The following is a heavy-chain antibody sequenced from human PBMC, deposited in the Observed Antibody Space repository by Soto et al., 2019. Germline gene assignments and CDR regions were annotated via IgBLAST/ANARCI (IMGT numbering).Heavy chain of an antibody. CDR2: ISGGAGTT. CDR1: GFTFSNSG. J-gene: IGHJ4*02. Sequence: GGSLRLSCAASGFTFSNSGMSWVRQAPGKGLEWVSGISGGAGTTYYAESVKGRFTISRDNSKNTLYLQMNSLRAEDTAVYYCAKDRVGGGWYMGYFDYWGQGTLVTVSS. V-gene: IGHV3-23*01. D-gene: IGHD6-19*01. CDR3: AKDRVGGGWYMGYFDY.